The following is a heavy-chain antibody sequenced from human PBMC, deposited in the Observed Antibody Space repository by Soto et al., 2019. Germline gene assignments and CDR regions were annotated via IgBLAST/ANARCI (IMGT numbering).Heavy chain of an antibody. CDR3: ASGAADIVVVPAAMGYYYYGMDV. CDR2: IIPIFGTA. Sequence: QVQLVQSGAEVKKPGSSAKVSCKASGGTFSSYAISWVRQAPGQGLEWMGGIIPIFGTANYAQKFQGRVAITADESTSTAYMELSSLRSEDTAVYYCASGAADIVVVPAAMGYYYYGMDVWGQGTTVTVSS. CDR1: GGTFSSYA. J-gene: IGHJ6*02. D-gene: IGHD2-2*01. V-gene: IGHV1-69*01.